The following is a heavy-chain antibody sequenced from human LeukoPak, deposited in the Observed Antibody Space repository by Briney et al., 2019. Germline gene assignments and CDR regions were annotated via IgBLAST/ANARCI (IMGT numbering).Heavy chain of an antibody. D-gene: IGHD3-16*01. V-gene: IGHV3-15*01. CDR3: TTQGFVGGSRTFFDY. CDR2: IKSKSDGGTT. CDR1: GFTVTNAW. J-gene: IGHJ4*02. Sequence: GGSLRLSCVASGFTVTNAWMSWVRQAPGEGPERVGRIKSKSDGGTTDYDAPVKGRFIISREDSKNTLYLQMNSLRSEDTAVYYCTTQGFVGGSRTFFDYWGQGTLVTVSS.